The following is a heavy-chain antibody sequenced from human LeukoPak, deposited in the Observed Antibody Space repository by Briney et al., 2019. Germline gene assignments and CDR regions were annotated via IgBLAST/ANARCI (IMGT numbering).Heavy chain of an antibody. CDR1: GFTFSSYE. Sequence: GGSLTLSRAASGFTFSSYEMNWVRQAPGKGLEWVSYISSSGSTIYYADSLKGRFTISRDNAKNSLYLQMNSLRAEDTAVYYCARERIGDDAFDIWGQGKTGSVSS. CDR3: ARERIGDDAFDI. V-gene: IGHV3-48*03. D-gene: IGHD2-15*01. J-gene: IGHJ3*02. CDR2: ISSSGSTI.